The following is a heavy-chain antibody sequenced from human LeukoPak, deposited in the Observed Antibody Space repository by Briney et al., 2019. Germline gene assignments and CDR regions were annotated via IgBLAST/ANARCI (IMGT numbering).Heavy chain of an antibody. CDR1: GFTLSSYS. CDR2: ISSSSSTI. J-gene: IGHJ4*02. Sequence: GGSLRLSCAASGFTLSSYSMNWVRQAPGKGLEWVSYISSSSSTIYYADSVKGRFAISRDNAKNSLYLQMNSLRDEDTAVYYCASEGAATVTTFGYWGQGTLVTVSS. D-gene: IGHD4-17*01. V-gene: IGHV3-48*02. CDR3: ASEGAATVTTFGY.